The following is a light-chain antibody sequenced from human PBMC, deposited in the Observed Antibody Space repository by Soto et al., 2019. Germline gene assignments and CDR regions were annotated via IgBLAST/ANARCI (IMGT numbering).Light chain of an antibody. CDR2: RAS. CDR1: QSVSSNY. J-gene: IGKJ4*01. Sequence: EIVLTQFPATLSLSPGERATLSFMASQSVSSNYLAWYQQKPGQAPKVLIYRASSRATGIPDRFSGSGSGTDFTLTISRLEPEDFAVYYCQQYGSSPLTFGGGTKVDIK. V-gene: IGKV3-20*01. CDR3: QQYGSSPLT.